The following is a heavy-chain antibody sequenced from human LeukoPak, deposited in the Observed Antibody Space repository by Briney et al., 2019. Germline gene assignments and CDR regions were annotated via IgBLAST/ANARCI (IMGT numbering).Heavy chain of an antibody. CDR2: IYYSGST. Sequence: SVTLSLTCTVSGGSIGTDCGNWMRQPPGEGLEWIGYIYYSGSTNYNPSLKSRVTISVDTSKNQLSLKLSSVTAADTAVYYCARWYDSSGYYDYWGQGTLVTVSS. V-gene: IGHV4-59*08. CDR3: ARWYDSSGYYDY. CDR1: GGSIGTDC. D-gene: IGHD3-22*01. J-gene: IGHJ4*02.